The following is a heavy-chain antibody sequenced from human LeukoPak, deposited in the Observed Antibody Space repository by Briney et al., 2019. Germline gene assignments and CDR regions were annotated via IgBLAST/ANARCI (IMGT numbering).Heavy chain of an antibody. CDR1: GFTFSSYA. V-gene: IGHV3-23*01. Sequence: GGSLRLSCAASGFTFSSYAMSWVRQAPGKGLEWVSAISGSGGSTYYADSVKGRFTISRDNSKNTLYLQMNSLRAEDPAVYYCAKAGYGSGSYYTLSHFDYWGQGTLVTVSS. D-gene: IGHD3-10*01. J-gene: IGHJ4*02. CDR2: ISGSGGST. CDR3: AKAGYGSGSYYTLSHFDY.